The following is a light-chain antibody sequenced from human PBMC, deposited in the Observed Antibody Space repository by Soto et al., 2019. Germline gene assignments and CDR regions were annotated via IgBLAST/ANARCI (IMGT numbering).Light chain of an antibody. J-gene: IGKJ5*01. CDR1: KAITSY. CDR3: QQLNSFPIA. V-gene: IGKV1-9*01. CDR2: AAS. Sequence: AGDRGSITCRYSKAITSYLAWYQQKPGRAPNLLIYAASTLQSGVPSRFSGSGSGTEFTLTITSLQPEDFATYYCQQLNSFPIAFGQGTRLEIK.